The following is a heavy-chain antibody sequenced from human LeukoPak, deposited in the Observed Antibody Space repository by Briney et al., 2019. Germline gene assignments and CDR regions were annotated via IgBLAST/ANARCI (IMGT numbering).Heavy chain of an antibody. V-gene: IGHV3-30-3*01. CDR3: ARGGDTYYYDSSGLRPGY. CDR2: ISYDGSNK. CDR1: GFTFSSYA. Sequence: PGGSLRLSCAASGFTFSSYAMHWVRQAPGKGLEWVAVISYDGSNKYYADSVKGRFTISRDNSKNTLYLQMNSLRAEDTAVYYCARGGDTYYYDSSGLRPGYWGQGTLVTVSS. D-gene: IGHD3-22*01. J-gene: IGHJ4*02.